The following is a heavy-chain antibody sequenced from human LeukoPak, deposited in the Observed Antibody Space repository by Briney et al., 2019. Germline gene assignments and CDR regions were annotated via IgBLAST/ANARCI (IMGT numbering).Heavy chain of an antibody. CDR1: GFTFSRYP. CDR3: ARDGSSGWYWVDY. D-gene: IGHD6-19*01. V-gene: IGHV3-33*08. J-gene: IGHJ4*02. CDR2: IWYDGSNK. Sequence: GGSLRLSCSASGFTFSRYPMHWVRQAPGKGLEWVAVIWYDGSNKYYADSVKGRFTISRDNSKNTLYLQMNSLRAEDTAVYYCARDGSSGWYWVDYWGQGTLVTVSS.